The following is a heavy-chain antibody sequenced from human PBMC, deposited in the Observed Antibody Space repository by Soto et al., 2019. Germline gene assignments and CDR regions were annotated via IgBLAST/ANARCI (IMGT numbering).Heavy chain of an antibody. J-gene: IGHJ6*02. V-gene: IGHV1-69*13. CDR1: GGTFSSYD. Sequence: AASVKVSCKASGGTFSSYDTSWVRQAPGQGLEWMGGIIPKFGTTNYAQKFQGRVTITADESTSTAYMDLSSLRFEDTAVYYCARGLRRSNYYSDYYGMDVWGQGTMVTVSS. D-gene: IGHD3-3*01. CDR2: IIPKFGTT. CDR3: ARGLRRSNYYSDYYGMDV.